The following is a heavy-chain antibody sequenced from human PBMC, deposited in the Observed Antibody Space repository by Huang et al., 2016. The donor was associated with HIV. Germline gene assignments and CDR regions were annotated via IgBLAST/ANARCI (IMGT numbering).Heavy chain of an antibody. V-gene: IGHV5-51*01. CDR3: ARLSTTWYFDY. CDR2: IYPGDSDT. J-gene: IGHJ4*02. Sequence: MPGKGLEWMGLIYPGDSDTRYSPSFQGQVTISADKSISTAYLQWSSLKASDTAMYYCARLSTTWYFDYWGQGTLVTVSS. D-gene: IGHD1-1*01.